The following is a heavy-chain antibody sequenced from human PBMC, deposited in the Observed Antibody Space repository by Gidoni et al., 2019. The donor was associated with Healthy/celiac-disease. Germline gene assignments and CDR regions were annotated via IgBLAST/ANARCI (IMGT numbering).Heavy chain of an antibody. Sequence: VQLLESGGGWVQHGGSLRLSGAATGVTVSSYAMSWVRQAPGKGLVWVSAISGSGGSTYYADSVKGRFTISRDNSKNTLYLQMNSLRAEDTAVYYCANGGSGWHYYFDYWGQGTLVTVSS. CDR3: ANGGSGWHYYFDY. CDR2: ISGSGGST. CDR1: GVTVSSYA. D-gene: IGHD6-19*01. V-gene: IGHV3-23*01. J-gene: IGHJ4*02.